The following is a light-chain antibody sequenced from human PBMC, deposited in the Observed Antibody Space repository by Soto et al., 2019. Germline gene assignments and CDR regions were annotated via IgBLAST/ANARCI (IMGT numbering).Light chain of an antibody. CDR2: GAS. J-gene: IGKJ1*01. Sequence: EAVLTQSPATLSVSPGEIATLSCRASQSVATNVAWYQQRPGQAPRLLIYGASKRAIGLPARFSGSGSGTEFTLTITSLQSEDFAVYYCQQYNNWPQTFGQGTKVEIK. V-gene: IGKV3-15*01. CDR3: QQYNNWPQT. CDR1: QSVATN.